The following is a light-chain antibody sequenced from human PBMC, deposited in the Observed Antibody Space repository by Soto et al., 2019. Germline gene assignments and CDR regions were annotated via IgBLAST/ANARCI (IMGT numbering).Light chain of an antibody. V-gene: IGLV1-44*01. CDR1: RSNIGNNA. CDR3: ATWDDSLNARGV. Sequence: QSVLTQTPSASGTPGQTVTISCSGSRSNIGNNAVSWYQQFPGTAPKLLIYNNNQRPSGVPDRFSGSKSGTSASLAISGLQSEDEADYYCATWDDSLNARGVFVGGTKVTVL. J-gene: IGLJ3*02. CDR2: NNN.